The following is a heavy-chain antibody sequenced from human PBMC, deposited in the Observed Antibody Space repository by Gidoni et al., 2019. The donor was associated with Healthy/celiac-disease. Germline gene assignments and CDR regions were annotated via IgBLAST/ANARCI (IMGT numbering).Heavy chain of an antibody. V-gene: IGHV3-23*01. D-gene: IGHD1-26*01. CDR2: ISGSGGST. Sequence: EVQLLESGGGLVQPGGSLRLYCAASGFTFSSYAMRWVRQASGKGLEWCSAISGSGGSTYYADSVKGRFTISRDNSKNTLYLQMNSLRAEDTAVYYCAKGVVGWCPFDYWGQGTLVTVSS. CDR1: GFTFSSYA. J-gene: IGHJ4*02. CDR3: AKGVVGWCPFDY.